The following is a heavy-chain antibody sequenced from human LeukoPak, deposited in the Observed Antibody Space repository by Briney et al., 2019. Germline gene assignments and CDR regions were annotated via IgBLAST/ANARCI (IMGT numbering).Heavy chain of an antibody. J-gene: IGHJ4*02. CDR1: GGSFSSYY. Sequence: SETLSLTCSVSGGSFSSYYWSWIRQPPGKGLEWIGYIYYSGSTKYNSSLKSRVTISVDTSKNQFSLKLSSVTAADTAVYYCARSRYFDWLPDYWGQGTLVTVSS. CDR2: IYYSGST. V-gene: IGHV4-59*01. D-gene: IGHD3-9*01. CDR3: ARSRYFDWLPDY.